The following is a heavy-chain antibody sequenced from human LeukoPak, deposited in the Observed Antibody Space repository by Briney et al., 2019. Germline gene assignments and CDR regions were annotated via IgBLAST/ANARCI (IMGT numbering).Heavy chain of an antibody. CDR3: ARYRYCSGGNCYGPDY. CDR1: GYSFTRYY. CDR2: IYPDDSDT. D-gene: IGHD2-15*01. V-gene: IGHV5-51*01. J-gene: IGHJ4*02. Sequence: PGKPLKISSKCSGYSFTRYYIGCVRQMPGKGLEWMGIIYPDDSDTKYSPSFQGQVTISADKSISTAYLQWSSLKASDTAMYYCARYRYCSGGNCYGPDYWGQGTLVTVSS.